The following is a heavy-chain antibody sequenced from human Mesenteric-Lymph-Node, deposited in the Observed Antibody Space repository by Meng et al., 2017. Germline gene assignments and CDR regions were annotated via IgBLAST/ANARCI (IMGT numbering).Heavy chain of an antibody. Sequence: VVLVESGGGVVQAGGSLKLSCAASGFTFSGSAMHWVRQASGKGLEWVGRIRSKANSYATAYAASVKGRFTISRDDSKNTAYLQMNSLKTEDTAVYYCTSVVTAIPLWGQGTLVTVSS. V-gene: IGHV3-73*01. D-gene: IGHD2-21*02. CDR1: GFTFSGSA. CDR2: IRSKANSYAT. CDR3: TSVVTAIPL. J-gene: IGHJ4*02.